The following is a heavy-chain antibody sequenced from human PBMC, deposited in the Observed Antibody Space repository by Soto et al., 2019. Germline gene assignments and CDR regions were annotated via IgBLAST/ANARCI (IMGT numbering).Heavy chain of an antibody. Sequence: ASVKVSCKVPPYTVTEFPIHWMRQAPGKGLEWMGGSNPEEGETFFAQKFQVRVTMTEDPSTDTVYMELISLRSEDTALYYCAIGRRAAEFDYWGQGTLVTVSS. CDR3: AIGRRAAEFDY. D-gene: IGHD2-15*01. CDR2: SNPEEGET. J-gene: IGHJ4*02. V-gene: IGHV1-24*01. CDR1: PYTVTEFP.